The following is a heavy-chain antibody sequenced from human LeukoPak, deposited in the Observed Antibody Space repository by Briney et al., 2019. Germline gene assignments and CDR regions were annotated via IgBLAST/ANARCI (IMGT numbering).Heavy chain of an antibody. D-gene: IGHD3-22*01. CDR2: IKSKTDGGTT. Sequence: GGSLRLSCAASGFTFSNAWMSWVRQAPGKGLEWVGRIKSKTDGGTTDYAAPVKGRFTISRDDSKNTLYLQMNSLKTEDTAVYYCTTTNYYYDSRGHDYWGQGTLVTVSS. CDR3: TTTNYYYDSRGHDY. CDR1: GFTFSNAW. J-gene: IGHJ4*02. V-gene: IGHV3-15*01.